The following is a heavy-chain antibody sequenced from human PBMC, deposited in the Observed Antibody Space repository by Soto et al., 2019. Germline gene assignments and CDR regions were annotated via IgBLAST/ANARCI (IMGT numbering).Heavy chain of an antibody. CDR2: IYYSGST. J-gene: IGHJ5*02. CDR3: ARASIVVVVAAIGESNWFDP. CDR1: GGSISSCGYY. D-gene: IGHD2-15*01. V-gene: IGHV4-31*03. Sequence: SETLSLTCTVSGGSISSCGYYWSWIRQHPGKDLEWIGYIYYSGSTYYNPSLKSRVTISVDTSKNQFSLKLSSVTAADTAVYYCARASIVVVVAAIGESNWFDPWGQGTLVTVS.